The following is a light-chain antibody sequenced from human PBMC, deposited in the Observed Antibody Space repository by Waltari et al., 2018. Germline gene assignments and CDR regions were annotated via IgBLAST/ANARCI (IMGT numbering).Light chain of an antibody. CDR2: DAS. CDR3: QQYKSYSWT. CDR1: PSISKW. Sequence: DIQMTQSPSTLSASLGDRVIITCRASPSISKWLAWYQQKPGKAPKLLIYDASSLESGVPLRFSGSGSGTEFTLTISSLQPDDFATYFCQQYKSYSWTFGQGTKVEIK. V-gene: IGKV1-5*01. J-gene: IGKJ1*01.